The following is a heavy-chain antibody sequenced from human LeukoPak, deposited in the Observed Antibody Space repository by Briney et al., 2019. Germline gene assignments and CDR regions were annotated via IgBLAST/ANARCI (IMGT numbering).Heavy chain of an antibody. CDR3: ARFGLVPAARAFDP. D-gene: IGHD2-2*01. V-gene: IGHV1-18*01. J-gene: IGHJ5*02. CDR1: GYTFTSYG. CDR2: ISAYNGNT. Sequence: GASVKVSCKASGYTFTSYGISWVRQAPGQGLEWTGWISAYNGNTNYAQKLQGRVTMTAVTSTSTAYMELRSLRSDDTAVYYCARFGLVPAARAFDPWGQGTLVTVSS.